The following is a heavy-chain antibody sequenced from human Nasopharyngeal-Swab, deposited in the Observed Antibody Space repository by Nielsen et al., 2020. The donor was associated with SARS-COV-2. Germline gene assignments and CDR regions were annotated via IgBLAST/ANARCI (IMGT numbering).Heavy chain of an antibody. CDR3: ARRPGDGMDV. CDR2: ISYDGSNK. Sequence: PGKGLEWVAVISYDGSNKYYADSVKGRFTISRDNSKNTLYLQMNSLRAEDTAVYYSARRPGDGMDVWGQGTTVTVSS. J-gene: IGHJ6*02. D-gene: IGHD3-10*01. V-gene: IGHV3-30-3*01.